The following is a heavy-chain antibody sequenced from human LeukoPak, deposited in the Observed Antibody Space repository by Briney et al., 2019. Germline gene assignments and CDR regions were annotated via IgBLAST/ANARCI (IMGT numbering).Heavy chain of an antibody. CDR2: ISYDGSNK. CDR1: GFTFSSYA. Sequence: QTGGSLRLSCAASGFTFSSYAMHWVRQAPGKGLEWVAVISYDGSNKYYADSVKGRFTISRDNSKNTLYLQMNSLRAEDTAVYYCARASIVVVPEFDYWGQGTLVTVSS. D-gene: IGHD2-2*01. CDR3: ARASIVVVPEFDY. J-gene: IGHJ4*02. V-gene: IGHV3-30-3*01.